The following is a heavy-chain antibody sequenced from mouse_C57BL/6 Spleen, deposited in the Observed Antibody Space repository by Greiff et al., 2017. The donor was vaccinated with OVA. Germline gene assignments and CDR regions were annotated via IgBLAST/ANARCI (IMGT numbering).Heavy chain of an antibody. CDR2: IYSGDGDT. D-gene: IGHD2-4*01. CDR3: ARWDYDYDIYYAMDY. CDR1: GYAFSSSW. V-gene: IGHV1-82*01. Sequence: QVHVKQSGPELVKPGASVKISCKASGYAFSSSWMNWVKQRPGKGLEWIGRIYSGDGDTNYNGKFKGKATLTADKSSSTAYMQRSSLTSEDSAVYFCARWDYDYDIYYAMDYWGQGTSVTVSS. J-gene: IGHJ4*01.